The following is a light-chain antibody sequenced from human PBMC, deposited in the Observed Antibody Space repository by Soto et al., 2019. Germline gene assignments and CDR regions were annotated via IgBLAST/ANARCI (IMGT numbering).Light chain of an antibody. J-gene: IGLJ1*01. V-gene: IGLV2-14*01. CDR3: SSYTSSTNYV. CDR2: QVT. CDR1: SSDVSIYNY. Sequence: QSALTQPASVSRSPGQSITISCTGTSSDVSIYNYVSWYQHHPGKAPKLMIYQVTNRPSGVSTRFSGSKSGNTASLTISGLQAEDEADYYCSSYTSSTNYVFGTGTKVTVL.